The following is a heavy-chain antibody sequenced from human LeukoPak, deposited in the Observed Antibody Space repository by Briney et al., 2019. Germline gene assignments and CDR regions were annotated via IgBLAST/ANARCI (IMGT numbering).Heavy chain of an antibody. Sequence: GGSLRLSCAASGFTFSSYGMSWVRQAPGKGLEWVSVISSSGSTIYYADSVKGRFTISRDNAKNSLYLQMNSLRVEDTAVYYCAELGITMIGGVWGKGTTVTISS. D-gene: IGHD3-10*02. J-gene: IGHJ6*04. CDR3: AELGITMIGGV. CDR1: GFTFSSYG. V-gene: IGHV3-48*04. CDR2: ISSSGSTI.